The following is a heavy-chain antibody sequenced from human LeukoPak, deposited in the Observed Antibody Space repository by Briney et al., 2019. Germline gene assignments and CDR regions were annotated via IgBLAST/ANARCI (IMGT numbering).Heavy chain of an antibody. CDR1: GFSFTNYG. D-gene: IGHD3-10*01. Sequence: GGSLRLSCAASGFSFTNYGMHWVRQAPGKGLQWVADISYDGSNKDYADSVTGRSSISRDNSKNTLYLQTNSLRAEDTAVYYCAKDWGFQFASGSYCEYWGRGTLVTVSS. CDR3: AKDWGFQFASGSYCEY. J-gene: IGHJ4*02. CDR2: ISYDGSNK. V-gene: IGHV3-30*18.